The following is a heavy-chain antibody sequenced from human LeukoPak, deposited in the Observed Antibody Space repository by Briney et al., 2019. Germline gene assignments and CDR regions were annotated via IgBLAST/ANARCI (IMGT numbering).Heavy chain of an antibody. V-gene: IGHV3-21*06. CDR2: ITSGGGYT. CDR1: GFSLSTYN. D-gene: IGHD3-9*01. J-gene: IGHJ4*02. Sequence: GGSLRLSCAASGFSLSTYNMNWVRQAPGKGLEWVSSITSGGGYTYYADSVKGRFTTSRDNAKNSLSLRLDSLRAEDTAVYYCARGHYDVLTSSYKWTPDYWGQGTLVTVSS. CDR3: ARGHYDVLTSSYKWTPDY.